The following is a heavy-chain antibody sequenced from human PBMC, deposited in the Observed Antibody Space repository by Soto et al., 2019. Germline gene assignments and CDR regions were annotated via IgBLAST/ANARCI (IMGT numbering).Heavy chain of an antibody. Sequence: EVQLVETGGGLIQPGGSLRLSCAASGFTVSTTYMNWVRRAPGKGLEWVSVIYSGGKTYYADSVKGRFAISRDDSQNTLYLQMSGLRAEDSAVYSCARSREYCSSGSCYPRAMDVWGQGTTVTVSS. V-gene: IGHV3-53*02. CDR2: IYSGGKT. J-gene: IGHJ6*02. CDR1: GFTVSTTY. CDR3: ARSREYCSSGSCYPRAMDV. D-gene: IGHD2-15*01.